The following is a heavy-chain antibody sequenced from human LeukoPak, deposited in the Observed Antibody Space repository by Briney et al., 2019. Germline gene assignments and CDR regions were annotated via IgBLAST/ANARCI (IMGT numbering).Heavy chain of an antibody. D-gene: IGHD4-11*01. J-gene: IGHJ4*02. Sequence: GGSLRLSCAASGFTFSGAAVHWVRQASGKGLEWVGRIRSKVNYYATEYTASVRGRFTISRDDSKNTAYLQMNSLKIEDTAVYYCARPYSDLGGDFVSRGQGTLVTVSS. CDR3: ARPYSDLGGDFVS. CDR2: IRSKVNYYAT. V-gene: IGHV3-73*01. CDR1: GFTFSGAA.